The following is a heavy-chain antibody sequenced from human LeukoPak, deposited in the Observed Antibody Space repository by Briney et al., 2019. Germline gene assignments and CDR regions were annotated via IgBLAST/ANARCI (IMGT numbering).Heavy chain of an antibody. D-gene: IGHD6-19*01. CDR3: ARTLAVAGRVRYFDY. J-gene: IGHJ4*02. Sequence: GASVTVSCTASGGTFSSYAISWVRQAPGQGLEWMGGIIPIFGTANYAQKFQGRVTITADESTSTAYMELSSLRSEDTAVYYCARTLAVAGRVRYFDYWGQGTLVTVSS. CDR1: GGTFSSYA. V-gene: IGHV1-69*13. CDR2: IIPIFGTA.